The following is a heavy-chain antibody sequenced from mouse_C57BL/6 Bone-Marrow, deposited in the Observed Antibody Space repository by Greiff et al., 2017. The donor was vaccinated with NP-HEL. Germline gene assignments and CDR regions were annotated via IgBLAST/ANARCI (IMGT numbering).Heavy chain of an antibody. Sequence: QVQLQQPGAELVKPGASVKLSCKASGYTFTSYWMHWVKQRPGRGLEWIGRIDPNSGGTKYNEKFKSQATLTVDKPSSTAYMQLSSLTSEDAAVYYCARRGGLTGTSYYFDYWGQGTTLTVSS. D-gene: IGHD4-1*01. V-gene: IGHV1-72*01. J-gene: IGHJ2*01. CDR3: ARRGGLTGTSYYFDY. CDR1: GYTFTSYW. CDR2: IDPNSGGT.